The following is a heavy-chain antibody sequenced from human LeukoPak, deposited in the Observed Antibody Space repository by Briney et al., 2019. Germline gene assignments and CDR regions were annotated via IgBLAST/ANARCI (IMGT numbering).Heavy chain of an antibody. CDR1: VFTFSSYS. V-gene: IGHV3-48*01. CDR2: ISSSSSTI. J-gene: IGHJ6*02. Sequence: GGTLRLSRAASVFTFSSYSMNWVRQAPAKGLEGVSYISSSSSTIYYADSVKGRFTISRDNAKNSLYLQMNSLRAEDTAVYYCARIHSSSWYGESGYGMDVWGQGTTVTVSS. D-gene: IGHD6-13*01. CDR3: ARIHSSSWYGESGYGMDV.